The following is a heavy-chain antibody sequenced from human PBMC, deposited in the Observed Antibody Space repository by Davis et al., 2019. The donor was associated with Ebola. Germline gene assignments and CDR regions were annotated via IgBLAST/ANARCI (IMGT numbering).Heavy chain of an antibody. Sequence: ASVKVSCKASGYTFTSYYMHWVRQAPGQGLEWMGWINTKTGNPTYAQVFTGRFVFSLDTSVSTAYLQISSLKAEDTAVYYCARGGFRDSSSSGGWFDPWGQGTLVTVSS. J-gene: IGHJ5*02. CDR2: INTKTGNP. V-gene: IGHV7-4-1*02. CDR1: GYTFTSYY. D-gene: IGHD6-6*01. CDR3: ARGGFRDSSSSGGWFDP.